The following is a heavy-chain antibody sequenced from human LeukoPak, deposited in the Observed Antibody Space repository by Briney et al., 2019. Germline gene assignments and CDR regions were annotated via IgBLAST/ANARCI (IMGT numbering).Heavy chain of an antibody. D-gene: IGHD3-9*01. CDR3: AKVPRNYDILTGYYRY. Sequence: GGSLRLSCAASGFTFSSYAMSWVRQAPGKGLEWVSAISGSGGSTYYADSVKGRFTISRDNSKNTLYLQMNSLRAEDTAVYYCAKVPRNYDILTGYYRYWGQGTLVTVSS. V-gene: IGHV3-23*01. J-gene: IGHJ4*02. CDR2: ISGSGGST. CDR1: GFTFSSYA.